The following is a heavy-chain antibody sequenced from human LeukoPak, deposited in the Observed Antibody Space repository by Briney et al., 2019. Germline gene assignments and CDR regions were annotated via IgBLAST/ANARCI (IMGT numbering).Heavy chain of an antibody. Sequence: GGSLRLSCAVSGITLSDYGMSWVRQAPGKGLEWVAGISGSGGSTNYADSVKGRFTIPRDKPKNTLFLQMNSLRAEDTAVYFCAKRGVVIRVILVGFHKEAYYFDSWGQGALVTVSS. CDR3: AKRGVVIRVILVGFHKEAYYFDS. J-gene: IGHJ4*02. CDR1: GITLSDYG. D-gene: IGHD3-22*01. V-gene: IGHV3-23*01. CDR2: ISGSGGST.